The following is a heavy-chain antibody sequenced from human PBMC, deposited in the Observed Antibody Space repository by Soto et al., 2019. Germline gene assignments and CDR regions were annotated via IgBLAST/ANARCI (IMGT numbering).Heavy chain of an antibody. CDR3: ARDRRSSWSYYYYGMDV. J-gene: IGHJ6*02. D-gene: IGHD6-13*01. Sequence: ASVKVSCKASGYTFTVYYMHWVRQAPGQGLEWMGWINVYNGNTKYAQKLQGRVTMTTDTSTSTAYMELRSLRSDDTAVYYCARDRRSSWSYYYYGMDVWGQGTTVTVSS. V-gene: IGHV1-18*04. CDR1: GYTFTVYY. CDR2: INVYNGNT.